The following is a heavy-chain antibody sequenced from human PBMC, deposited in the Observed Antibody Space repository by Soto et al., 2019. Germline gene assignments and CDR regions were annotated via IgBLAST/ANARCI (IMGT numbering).Heavy chain of an antibody. CDR2: IYSTGST. J-gene: IGHJ6*02. CDR1: GGSVSSDTHY. D-gene: IGHD6-13*01. V-gene: IGHV4-61*01. Sequence: SETLSLTCTVSGGSVSSDTHYWSWIRQPPGKRLEWIGFIYSTGSTNYNPSLKSRVTMSVDTSKNQFSLKLRSVIVADTAVYYCARDSSSWTYYYYGMDVWGQGTTVTVSS. CDR3: ARDSSSWTYYYYGMDV.